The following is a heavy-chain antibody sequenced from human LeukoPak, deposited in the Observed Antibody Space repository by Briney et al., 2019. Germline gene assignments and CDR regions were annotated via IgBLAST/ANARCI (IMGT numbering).Heavy chain of an antibody. J-gene: IGHJ5*02. V-gene: IGHV1-46*01. CDR1: GYTFTSYY. Sequence: GASVKVSCKASGYTFTSYYMHWVRQAPGQGLEWMGIINPSGGSTSYAQKFQGRVTLTRDVSTSTDYLELSSLRSEDTAVYYCARDNSVRDTAWWFNPWGQGTRVTVSS. CDR3: ARDNSVRDTAWWFNP. D-gene: IGHD2-21*02. CDR2: INPSGGST.